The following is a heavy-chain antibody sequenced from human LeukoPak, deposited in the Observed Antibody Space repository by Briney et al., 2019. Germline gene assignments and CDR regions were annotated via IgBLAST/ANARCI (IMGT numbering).Heavy chain of an antibody. J-gene: IGHJ3*02. CDR2: IYTSGST. Sequence: PSETLSLTCTVSGGSISSGSYYWSWIRQPAGKGLEWIGRIYTSGSTNYNPSLKSRVTISVDTSKNQFSLKLSSVTAADTAVYYFARGVASGRELLRGEAFDIWGQGTVVTVSS. CDR3: ARGVASGRELLRGEAFDI. V-gene: IGHV4-61*02. CDR1: GGSISSGSYY. D-gene: IGHD1-26*01.